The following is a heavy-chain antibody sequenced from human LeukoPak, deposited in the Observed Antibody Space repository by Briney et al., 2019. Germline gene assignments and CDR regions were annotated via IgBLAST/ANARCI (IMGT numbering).Heavy chain of an antibody. CDR1: GYTFTGYY. V-gene: IGHV1-2*04. J-gene: IGHJ3*02. D-gene: IGHD3-22*01. CDR3: ARNYDSSGYSLDAFDI. CDR2: INPNSGGT. Sequence: GASVKVSCKASGYTFTGYYMHWVRQAPGQGLEWMGWINPNSGGTNYAQKFQGWVTMTRDTSISTAYMELSRLRSDDTAVYYCARNYDSSGYSLDAFDIWGQGTMVTVSS.